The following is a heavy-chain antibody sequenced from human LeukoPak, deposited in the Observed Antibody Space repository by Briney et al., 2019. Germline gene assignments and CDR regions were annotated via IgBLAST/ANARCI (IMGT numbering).Heavy chain of an antibody. D-gene: IGHD2-15*01. CDR1: GGTFSSYA. J-gene: IGHJ4*02. Sequence: SVKVSCKASGGTFSSYAISWVRQAPGQGLEWMGRIIPIFGTANYAQRFQGRVTITTDESTSTAYMELSSLRSEDTAVYYCARSLRYCSGGSCYWLYYFDYWGQGTLVTVSS. CDR2: IIPIFGTA. V-gene: IGHV1-69*05. CDR3: ARSLRYCSGGSCYWLYYFDY.